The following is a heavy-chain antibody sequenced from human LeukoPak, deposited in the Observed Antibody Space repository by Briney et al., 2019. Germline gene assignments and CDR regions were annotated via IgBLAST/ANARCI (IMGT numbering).Heavy chain of an antibody. D-gene: IGHD5-12*01. CDR2: INPNSGGT. Sequence: ASVKVSCKASGYTFTGYYIHWVRQAPGQGLEWMGWINPNSGGTNYAQKFQGRVTVTRDTSISTAYMELSRLRSDDTAVYYCARGAHIVATIFYWGQGTLVTVSS. V-gene: IGHV1-2*02. J-gene: IGHJ4*02. CDR1: GYTFTGYY. CDR3: ARGAHIVATIFY.